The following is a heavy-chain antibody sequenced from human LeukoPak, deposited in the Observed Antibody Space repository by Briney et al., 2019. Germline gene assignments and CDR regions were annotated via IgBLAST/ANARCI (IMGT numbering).Heavy chain of an antibody. J-gene: IGHJ4*02. Sequence: PGGSLRLSCAASGFTFSSYWMNWVRQAPGKGLEYVSAISSNGGSTYYADSVKSRFTISRDNSKSTLYLQMSSLRAEDTAVYYCVKDEGYYFDYWGQGTLVTVSS. CDR2: ISSNGGST. V-gene: IGHV3-64D*06. CDR1: GFTFSSYW. CDR3: VKDEGYYFDY.